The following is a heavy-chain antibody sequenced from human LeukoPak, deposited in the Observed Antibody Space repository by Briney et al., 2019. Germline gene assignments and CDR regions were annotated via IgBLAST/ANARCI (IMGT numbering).Heavy chain of an antibody. D-gene: IGHD3-22*01. CDR1: GFTFSTYP. J-gene: IGHJ4*02. CDR3: ARVRSYDSGVYYYDY. V-gene: IGHV3-64*01. Sequence: GGSLRLSCVASGFTFSTYPMHWVRQAPGKGLEYVSAIGSNGGDTYHTNSVKGRFTISRDNAKNTLYLQMGSLRAEDMAVYYCARVRSYDSGVYYYDYWGQGTLVTVSS. CDR2: IGSNGGDT.